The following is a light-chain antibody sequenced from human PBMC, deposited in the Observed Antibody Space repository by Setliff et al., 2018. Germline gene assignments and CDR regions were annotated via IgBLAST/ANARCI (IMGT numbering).Light chain of an antibody. CDR1: SSDVGGYNY. CDR2: DVT. Sequence: QSALAQPAAVSGSPGQSITISCAGTSSDVGGYNYVSWYQQHPVQTPKLLIYDVTNRPSGVSSRFSASRSGNTASLTISGLHPDDEADYYCLSYADADTPLFGGGTKSPS. CDR3: LSYADADTPL. J-gene: IGLJ2*01. V-gene: IGLV2-14*03.